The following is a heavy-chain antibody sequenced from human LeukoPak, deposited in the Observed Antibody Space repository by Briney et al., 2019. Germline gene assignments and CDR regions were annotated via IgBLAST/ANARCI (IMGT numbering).Heavy chain of an antibody. CDR2: IYPGDSNT. CDR3: ARRSHVYRDGYYREALDV. CDR1: GYNFYNNW. D-gene: IGHD3-3*01. J-gene: IGHJ3*01. Sequence: GESLKISCQGSGYNFYNNWIVWVRQMPGQGLEWMGIIYPGDSNTRYGPSFQGQVTISVDKSINVAYLHWSSLKASDSAFYFCARRSHVYRDGYYREALDVWGQGTLVVVSS. V-gene: IGHV5-51*01.